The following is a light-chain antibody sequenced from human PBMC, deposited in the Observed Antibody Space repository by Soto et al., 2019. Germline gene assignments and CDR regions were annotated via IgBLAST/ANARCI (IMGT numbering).Light chain of an antibody. Sequence: EIVLTQSPATLSLFPGERATLSCRASQTVVGSYLAWHQLRPGQAPRLLIYGATTRANGIPDRFNGSGSRADFTLTISRLEPEDFAVYYCQQYNNSPLTFGGGTKVDIK. J-gene: IGKJ4*01. CDR3: QQYNNSPLT. CDR2: GAT. CDR1: QTVVGSY. V-gene: IGKV3-20*01.